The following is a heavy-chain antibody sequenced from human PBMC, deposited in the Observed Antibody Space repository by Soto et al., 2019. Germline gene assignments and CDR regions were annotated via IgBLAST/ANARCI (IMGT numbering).Heavy chain of an antibody. CDR1: GGSISSYY. J-gene: IGHJ5*02. D-gene: IGHD3-16*02. V-gene: IGHV4-59*01. Sequence: PSETLSLTCTVSGGSISSYYWSWIRQPPGKGLEWIGYIYYSGSTNYNPSLKSRVTISVDTSKNQFSLKLSSVTAADTAVYYCARTGSYRSSNWFDPWGQGTLVTVSS. CDR2: IYYSGST. CDR3: ARTGSYRSSNWFDP.